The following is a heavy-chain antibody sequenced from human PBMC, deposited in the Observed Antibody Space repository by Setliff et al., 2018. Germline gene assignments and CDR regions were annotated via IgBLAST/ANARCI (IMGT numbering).Heavy chain of an antibody. V-gene: IGHV3-7*01. CDR1: GGSISSSSYY. Sequence: ETLSLTCTVSGGSISSSSYYWGWIRQPPGKGLEWMANIKQDGSEKYYVDSVKGRFTISRDNAKNSLYLQMNSLRAEDTAVYYCARPSLWFGEFSNWFDPWGQGTLVTVSS. CDR3: ARPSLWFGEFSNWFDP. J-gene: IGHJ5*02. D-gene: IGHD3-10*01. CDR2: IKQDGSEK.